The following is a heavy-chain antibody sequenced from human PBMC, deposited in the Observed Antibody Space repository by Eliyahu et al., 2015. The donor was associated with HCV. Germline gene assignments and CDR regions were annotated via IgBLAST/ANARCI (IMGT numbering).Heavy chain of an antibody. CDR1: GFTFRSYA. D-gene: IGHD3-22*01. CDR2: ITGSGEGT. J-gene: IGHJ4*02. Sequence: EVQLLESGGGFVQPGGSLRLSCAASGFTFRSYAMSWVRQAPGKGLEWVSAITGSGEGTYYADSVKGRFTISRDHSKNTLYLQMNSLRAEDAAVYYCAKMCRENYDRSGYYQDSWGQGTLVTVSS. CDR3: AKMCRENYDRSGYYQDS. V-gene: IGHV3-23*01.